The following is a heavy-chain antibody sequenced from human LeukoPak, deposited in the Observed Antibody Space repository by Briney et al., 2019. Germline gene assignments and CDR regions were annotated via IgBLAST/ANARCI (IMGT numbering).Heavy chain of an antibody. J-gene: IGHJ4*02. CDR1: GYIFTNYY. Sequence: ASVKVSCKXSGYIFTNYYMHWLRQAPGQGLEWVGLINPTGGSTTYSQKFQGRVTMTRDTSTTTVYMEVSSLRSEDTAVYYCARAGYDSSGYCSYWGQGTLVTVSS. V-gene: IGHV1-46*01. CDR2: INPTGGST. D-gene: IGHD3-22*01. CDR3: ARAGYDSSGYCSY.